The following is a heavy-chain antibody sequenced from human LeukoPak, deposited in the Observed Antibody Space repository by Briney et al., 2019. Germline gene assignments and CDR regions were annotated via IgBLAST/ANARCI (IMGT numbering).Heavy chain of an antibody. CDR1: GYTFTSYD. D-gene: IGHD2-2*01. CDR3: ASSSNLYYYYGMDV. Sequence: GASVKVSCKASGYTFTSYDINWVRQATGQGLEWMGWMNPNSGNTGYAQKFQGRVTMTRNTSISTAYMELSSLRSEDTAVYYCASSSNLYYYYGMDVWGQGTTVTVSS. CDR2: MNPNSGNT. J-gene: IGHJ6*02. V-gene: IGHV1-8*01.